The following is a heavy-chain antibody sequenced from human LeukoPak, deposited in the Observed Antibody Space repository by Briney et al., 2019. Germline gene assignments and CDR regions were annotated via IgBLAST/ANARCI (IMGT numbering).Heavy chain of an antibody. CDR1: GGSFSGYY. CDR2: INHSGST. J-gene: IGHJ1*01. D-gene: IGHD6-13*01. CDR3: ASKRYSSSWYLKYFQH. V-gene: IGHV4-34*01. Sequence: SETLSLTCAVYGGSFSGYYWSWIRRPPGKGLEWIGEINHSGSTNYNPSLKSRVTISVDTSKNQFSLKLSSVTAADTAVYYCASKRYSSSWYLKYFQHWGQGTLVTVSS.